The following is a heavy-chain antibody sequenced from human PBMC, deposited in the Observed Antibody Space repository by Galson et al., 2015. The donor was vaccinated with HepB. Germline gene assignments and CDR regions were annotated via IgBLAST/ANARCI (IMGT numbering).Heavy chain of an antibody. CDR3: AKDYEGATTYFDY. CDR1: GFTFDDYA. CDR2: ITWNSNSV. V-gene: IGHV3-9*01. J-gene: IGHJ4*02. Sequence: SLRLSCAASGFTFDDYAMHWVRQAPGKGLEWVSGITWNSNSVGYADSVKGRFTISRDNAKNSLYLQMNSLRAEDTALYYCAKDYEGATTYFDYWGQGTLVTVSS. D-gene: IGHD1-26*01.